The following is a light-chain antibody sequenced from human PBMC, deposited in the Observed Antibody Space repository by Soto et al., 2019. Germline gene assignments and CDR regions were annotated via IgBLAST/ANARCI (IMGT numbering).Light chain of an antibody. CDR2: GAS. CDR3: QQYGSPPTT. J-gene: IGKJ1*01. CDR1: QIVTGTY. V-gene: IGKV3-20*01. Sequence: EIVLTQSPGTPSLSPGERATLSCRASQIVTGTYLAWYQQKPGQAPRLLIHGASSRAPGIPDRFSGSGSGTDFTLTISRLEPEDFAVYSCQQYGSPPTTFGQGTKVEIK.